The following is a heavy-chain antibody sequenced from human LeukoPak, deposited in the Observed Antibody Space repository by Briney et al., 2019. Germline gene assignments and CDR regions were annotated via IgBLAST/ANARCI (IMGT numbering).Heavy chain of an antibody. J-gene: IGHJ3*02. CDR2: MSYDGSNK. V-gene: IGHV3-30*18. CDR1: GFTFSDYY. Sequence: GGSLRLSCAASGFTFSDYYMSWVRQAPGKGLEWVAVMSYDGSNKYYADSVKGRFTISRDNSKNTLYLQMNSLRAEDTAVYYCAKGRSYLSIWGQGTMVTVSS. CDR3: AKGRSYLSI.